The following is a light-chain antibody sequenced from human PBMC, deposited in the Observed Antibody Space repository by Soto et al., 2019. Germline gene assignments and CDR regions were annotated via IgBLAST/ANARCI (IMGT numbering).Light chain of an antibody. Sequence: EIVMTQSPATLSVSAGERATLSRRASQSVSSYLAWYQQKPGQAPRLLIYDASNRATGIPARFSGSGSGTDFTLTISSLEPEDFAVYYCQQSNNWPPPTCGGGTKVDIK. CDR3: QQSNNWPPPT. CDR2: DAS. J-gene: IGKJ4*01. V-gene: IGKV3-11*01. CDR1: QSVSSY.